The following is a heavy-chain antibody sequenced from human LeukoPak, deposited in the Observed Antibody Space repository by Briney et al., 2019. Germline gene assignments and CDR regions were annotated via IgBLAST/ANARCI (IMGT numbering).Heavy chain of an antibody. CDR1: GFSFSSYW. CDR3: ASVALYGDFDY. D-gene: IGHD4-17*01. Sequence: PGGSLRLSCAASGFSFSSYWMTWVRQAPGKGLEWVANINQDGSEKYYVDSVKGRFTISRDNTKNSLYLQMNSLRTDDTALYYYASVALYGDFDYWGQGTLVTVSS. CDR2: INQDGSEK. J-gene: IGHJ4*02. V-gene: IGHV3-7*01.